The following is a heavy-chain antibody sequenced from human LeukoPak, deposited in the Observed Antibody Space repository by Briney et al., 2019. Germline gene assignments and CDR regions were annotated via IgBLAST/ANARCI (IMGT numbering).Heavy chain of an antibody. Sequence: ASVKVSCKASGYTFTSYGISWVRQATGQGLEWMGWMNPNSGNTGYAQKFQGRVTMTRNTSISTAYMELSSLRSEDTAVYYCARASSSSSYYFDYWGQGTLVTVSS. CDR2: MNPNSGNT. CDR3: ARASSSSSYYFDY. CDR1: GYTFTSYG. D-gene: IGHD6-6*01. V-gene: IGHV1-8*02. J-gene: IGHJ4*02.